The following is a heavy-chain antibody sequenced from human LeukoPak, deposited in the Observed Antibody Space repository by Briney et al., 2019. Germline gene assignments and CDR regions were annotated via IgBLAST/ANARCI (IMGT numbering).Heavy chain of an antibody. D-gene: IGHD3-22*01. CDR1: GGSIKSNNW. CDR3: ARLGGYYYDSSGPNDY. J-gene: IGHJ4*02. Sequence: SETLSLTCAVSGGSIKSNNWWSWVRQPPGKGLEWIGEIYHSGSTNYNPSLESRVTVSVDKSKNQFSLKLSSVTAADTAVYYCARLGGYYYDSSGPNDYWGQGTLVTVSS. CDR2: IYHSGST. V-gene: IGHV4-4*02.